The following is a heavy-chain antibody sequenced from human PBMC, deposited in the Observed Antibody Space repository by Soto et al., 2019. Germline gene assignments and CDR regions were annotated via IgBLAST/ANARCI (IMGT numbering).Heavy chain of an antibody. Sequence: SLILSCAASGFSFTTHAMSWVRQAPGKGLEWVSGISGNSGSTYYADPVKGRFTVSRDNSKNTVYLQMNSLRGDDTRVYYCAKVSGVLLAAGRWFDPWGKGTRVTVAS. V-gene: IGHV3-23*01. CDR2: ISGNSGST. CDR3: AKVSGVLLAAGRWFDP. J-gene: IGHJ5*02. D-gene: IGHD3-10*01. CDR1: GFSFTTHA.